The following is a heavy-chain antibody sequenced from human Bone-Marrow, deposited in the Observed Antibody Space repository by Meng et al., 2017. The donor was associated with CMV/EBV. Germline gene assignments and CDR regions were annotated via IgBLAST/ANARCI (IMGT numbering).Heavy chain of an antibody. CDR1: GGTFGSYT. J-gene: IGHJ4*02. D-gene: IGHD1-26*01. V-gene: IGHV1-69*04. CDR3: ARDRFPGHSGSYPLGY. Sequence: SVKVSCKASGGTFGSYTVTWVRQAPGQGLEWMGRIIPMVHIANYAQRFQGRVTITADKSTSTAYMELSSLTSEDTAVYYCARDRFPGHSGSYPLGYWGQGTLVTVSS. CDR2: IIPMVHIA.